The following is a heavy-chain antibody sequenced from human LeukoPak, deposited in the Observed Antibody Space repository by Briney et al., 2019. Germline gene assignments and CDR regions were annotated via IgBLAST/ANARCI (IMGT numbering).Heavy chain of an antibody. V-gene: IGHV4-39*02. J-gene: IGHJ4*02. CDR1: GGSISSSSYY. CDR2: IYYSGST. CDR3: ARDPRQGYFDY. Sequence: PSETLSLTCTVSGGSISSSSYYWGWIRQPPGKGLEWIGSIYYSGSTYYNPSLKSRVTISVDTSKNQFSLKLSSVTAADTAAYYCARDPRQGYFDYWGQGTLVTVSS.